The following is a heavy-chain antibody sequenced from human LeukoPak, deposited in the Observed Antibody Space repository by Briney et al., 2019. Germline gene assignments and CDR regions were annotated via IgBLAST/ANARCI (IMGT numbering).Heavy chain of an antibody. Sequence: SETLSLTCTFSGGSISSYYWSWIRQPAGKGLEWIGRIHTSGSTNYNPSLKSRVTMSVDTSKNHFSLKLSSVTAADTAVYYCARDKYYYGSGSPMRYFDYWGQGTLVTVSS. CDR3: ARDKYYYGSGSPMRYFDY. CDR2: IHTSGST. J-gene: IGHJ4*02. V-gene: IGHV4-4*07. D-gene: IGHD3-10*01. CDR1: GGSISSYY.